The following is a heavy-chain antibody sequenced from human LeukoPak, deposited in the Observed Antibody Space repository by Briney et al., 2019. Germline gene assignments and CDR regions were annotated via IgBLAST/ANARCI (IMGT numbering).Heavy chain of an antibody. CDR3: AKSASGGFGESLEGYFDY. V-gene: IGHV3-23*01. CDR2: ISGSGGST. J-gene: IGHJ4*02. CDR1: GFTFSSYA. Sequence: PGGSLRLSCAASGFTFSSYAMSWVRQAPGKGLEWVSAISGSGGSTYYADSVKGRFTISRDNSKNTLYLQMNSLRAEDTAVYYCAKSASGGFGESLEGYFDYWGQGTLVTVSS. D-gene: IGHD3-10*01.